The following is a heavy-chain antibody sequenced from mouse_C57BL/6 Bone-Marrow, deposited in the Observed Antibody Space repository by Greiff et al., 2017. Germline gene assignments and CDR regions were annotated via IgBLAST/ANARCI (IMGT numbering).Heavy chain of an antibody. CDR2: IHPNSGST. J-gene: IGHJ2*01. Sequence: QVQLKQPGAELVKPGASVKLSCKASGYTFTSYWMHWVKQRPGQGLEWIGMIHPNSGSTNYNEKFKSKATLTVDKSSSTAYMQLSSLTSEDSAVYYCARPYDSNYDFDYWGQGTTLTVSS. V-gene: IGHV1-64*01. D-gene: IGHD2-5*01. CDR1: GYTFTSYW. CDR3: ARPYDSNYDFDY.